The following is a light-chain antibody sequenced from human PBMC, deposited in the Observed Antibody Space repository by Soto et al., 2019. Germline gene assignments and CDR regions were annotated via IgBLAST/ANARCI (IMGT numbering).Light chain of an antibody. CDR2: DTS. Sequence: EVVLTQSPATLPVSPGEGATLSCRASQTININVAWYQQKPGQAPRLLIFDTSTRVAGVPDRFSGGGSGTEFTLTINSLQSEDFAIYYCQQYDIWPPVTFGGGTKVVI. CDR3: QQYDIWPPVT. CDR1: QTININ. V-gene: IGKV3-15*01. J-gene: IGKJ4*01.